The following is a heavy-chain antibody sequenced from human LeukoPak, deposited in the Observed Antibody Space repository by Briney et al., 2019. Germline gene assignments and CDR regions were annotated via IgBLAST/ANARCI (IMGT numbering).Heavy chain of an antibody. Sequence: SETLSLTCTVSGGSISSYYWSWIRQPPGKGLEWIGYIYYSGSTNYNPSHKSRVTISVDTSKNQFSLKLSSVTAADTAVYYCVGEGYWDYDSSGNEVDWYFDLWGRGTLVTVSS. CDR3: VGEGYWDYDSSGNEVDWYFDL. J-gene: IGHJ2*01. D-gene: IGHD3-22*01. V-gene: IGHV4-59*01. CDR2: IYYSGST. CDR1: GGSISSYY.